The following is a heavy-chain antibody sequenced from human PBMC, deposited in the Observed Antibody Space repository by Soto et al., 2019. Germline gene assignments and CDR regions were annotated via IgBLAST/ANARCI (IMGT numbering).Heavy chain of an antibody. V-gene: IGHV3-23*01. CDR1: GFTFSSYA. Sequence: GGSLRLSCAASGFTFSSYAMSFFRQAPGKWLEWVSDISGSGSSTYYADSVKGRFTISRDNSKNTLYLQMNSLRAEDTAVYYCAKGGGQLDYYYYGMDVWGQGTTVTVSS. J-gene: IGHJ6*02. CDR3: AKGGGQLDYYYYGMDV. CDR2: ISGSGSST. D-gene: IGHD6-6*01.